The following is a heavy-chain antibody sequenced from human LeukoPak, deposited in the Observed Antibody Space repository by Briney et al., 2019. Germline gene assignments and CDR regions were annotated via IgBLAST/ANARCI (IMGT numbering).Heavy chain of an antibody. CDR2: IYYSGST. Sequence: SETLSVTCTVSGDSISSYYWSWIRQPPGKGLEWIGYIYYSGSTDYNPSLKSRVTISVDTSKNQFSLKLSSVTAADTAVYYCARGGTIFPPATYYFDYWGQGTLVTVSS. J-gene: IGHJ4*02. CDR1: GDSISSYY. V-gene: IGHV4-59*01. CDR3: ARGGTIFPPATYYFDY. D-gene: IGHD3-9*01.